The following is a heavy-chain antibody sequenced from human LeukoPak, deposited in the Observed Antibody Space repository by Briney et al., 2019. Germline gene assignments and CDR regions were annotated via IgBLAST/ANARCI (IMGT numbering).Heavy chain of an antibody. Sequence: PSETLSLTCTVSGGSISSYYWSWIRQPPGKGLEWIGYIYYSGSTNYNPSLKSRVTISVDTSKNQFSLKLSSVTAADTAVYYCARSYYDSSGYYDRTYYYGMDVWGQGTTVTVSS. V-gene: IGHV4-59*01. CDR3: ARSYYDSSGYYDRTYYYGMDV. J-gene: IGHJ6*02. CDR2: IYYSGST. CDR1: GGSISSYY. D-gene: IGHD3-22*01.